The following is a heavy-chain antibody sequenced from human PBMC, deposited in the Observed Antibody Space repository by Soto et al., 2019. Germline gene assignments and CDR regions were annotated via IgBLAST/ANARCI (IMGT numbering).Heavy chain of an antibody. CDR1: GGTFSSYT. V-gene: IGHV1-69*04. J-gene: IGHJ4*02. CDR3: ARDYSSYGPFDY. Sequence: SVKVSCKASGGTFSSYTISWVRQAPGQGLEWMGRIIPILGIANYAQKFQGRVTITADESTSTAYMELSSLRSEDTAVYYCARDYSSYGPFDYWGQGTLVTVSS. CDR2: IIPILGIA. D-gene: IGHD5-18*01.